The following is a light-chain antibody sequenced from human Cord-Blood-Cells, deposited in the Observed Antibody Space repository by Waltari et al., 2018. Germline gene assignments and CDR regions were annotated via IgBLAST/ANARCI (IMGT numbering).Light chain of an antibody. V-gene: IGLV1-44*01. J-gene: IGLJ3*02. CDR3: AAWDDSLNGPV. CDR1: TSNIGSNT. Sequence: QSVLTQPPSASGTPGQRVTIPCSGSTSNIGSNTVNLYQQLPGTAPKLLIYSNNQRPSGVPDRFSGSKSGTSASLAISGLQSEDEADYYCAAWDDSLNGPVFGGGTKLTVL. CDR2: SNN.